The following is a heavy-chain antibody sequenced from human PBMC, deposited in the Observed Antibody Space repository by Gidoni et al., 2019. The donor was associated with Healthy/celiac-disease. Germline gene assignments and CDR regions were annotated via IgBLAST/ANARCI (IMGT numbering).Heavy chain of an antibody. D-gene: IGHD3-3*01. Sequence: QVQLVESGGGVVQPGRSLRLSCAASGFTFSSYGMHWVRQAPGKGLEWVAVIWYDGSNKYYADSVKGRFTISRDNSKNTLYLQMNSLRAEDTAVYYCARDPRHYDFWSGYSAFFDYWGQGTLVTVSS. CDR3: ARDPRHYDFWSGYSAFFDY. J-gene: IGHJ4*02. V-gene: IGHV3-33*01. CDR1: GFTFSSYG. CDR2: IWYDGSNK.